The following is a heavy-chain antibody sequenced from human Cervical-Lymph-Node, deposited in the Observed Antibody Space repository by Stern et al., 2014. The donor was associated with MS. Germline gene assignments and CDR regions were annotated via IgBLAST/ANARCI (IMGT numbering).Heavy chain of an antibody. Sequence: QVTLRDSGPTLVKPTQTLTLTCDFSGFSLTTSGVGVGWIRQPPGKALEWLALLYWDDEKRYSPSLKNRLSIITDTAKNQVVLTMTNMDPVDTGTYYCAHRSTSVAGAWASWGQGILVVVSS. CDR1: GFSLTTSGVG. D-gene: IGHD1-26*01. CDR2: LYWDDEK. J-gene: IGHJ5*02. CDR3: AHRSTSVAGAWAS. V-gene: IGHV2-5*02.